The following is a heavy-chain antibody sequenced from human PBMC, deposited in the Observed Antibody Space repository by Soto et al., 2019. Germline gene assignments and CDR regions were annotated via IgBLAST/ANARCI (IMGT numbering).Heavy chain of an antibody. CDR1: GFTFDNYA. CDR2: ISGSGGST. D-gene: IGHD3-10*01. Sequence: GGSLRLSCAASGFTFDNYAMNWVRQAPGEGLEWVSAISGSGGSTYYADSVKGRFTIARDNSKNTLYLQMNSLRAEDTAVYYCAKRGTLTGGPGAVDVWGQGTTVTVSS. CDR3: AKRGTLTGGPGAVDV. J-gene: IGHJ6*02. V-gene: IGHV3-23*01.